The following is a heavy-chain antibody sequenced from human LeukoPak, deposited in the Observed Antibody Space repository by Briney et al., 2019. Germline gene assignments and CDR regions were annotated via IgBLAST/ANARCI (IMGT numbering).Heavy chain of an antibody. D-gene: IGHD3-10*01. Sequence: SETLSLTCGVAGYSITSDYYWGWIRQSPGKGLEWIGSISHSGSAYLNPSLKGRVDILEMSKNQFSLELSSVTAADTAIYYCARLSNYGSGSYYNGGYYYMDVWGKGTMVTVSS. CDR1: GYSITSDYY. J-gene: IGHJ6*03. V-gene: IGHV4-38-2*01. CDR3: ARLSNYGSGSYYNGGYYYMDV. CDR2: ISHSGSA.